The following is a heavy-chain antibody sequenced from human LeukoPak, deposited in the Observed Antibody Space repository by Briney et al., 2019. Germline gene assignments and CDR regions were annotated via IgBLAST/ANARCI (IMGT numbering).Heavy chain of an antibody. J-gene: IGHJ5*02. V-gene: IGHV1-2*02. D-gene: IGHD5-12*01. CDR2: INPNSGGT. CDR3: ARGWDSGYDVNWFDP. CDR1: GYTFTGYY. Sequence: GASVTVSCKASGYTFTGYYMHWVRQAPGQGFEWMGWINPNSGGTNYAQKFQGRVTMTRDMSISTAYMELSRLTSDDTAVYFCARGWDSGYDVNWFDPWGQGTLVTVSS.